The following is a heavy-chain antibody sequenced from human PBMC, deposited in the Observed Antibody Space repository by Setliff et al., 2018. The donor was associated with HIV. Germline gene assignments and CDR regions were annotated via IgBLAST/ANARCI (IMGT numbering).Heavy chain of an antibody. CDR3: ARRHTAFDP. CDR2: IYYSGST. J-gene: IGHJ5*02. Sequence: SETLSLTCTVSGGSISSNNYFWGWIRQPPEKGLEWIGSIYYSGSTYYNPSPKSRVTISIDTSRNQFSLKLTSVTAADTAMYYCARRHTAFDPWGQGTLVTVS. V-gene: IGHV4-39*01. D-gene: IGHD5-18*01. CDR1: GGSISSNNYF.